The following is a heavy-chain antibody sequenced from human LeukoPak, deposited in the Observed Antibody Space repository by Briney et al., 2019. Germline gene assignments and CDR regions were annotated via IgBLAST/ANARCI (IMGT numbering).Heavy chain of an antibody. V-gene: IGHV3-7*01. CDR1: GFTFSNYW. CDR2: IKTDGSDI. Sequence: GGSLRLSCVGSGFTFSNYWMTWVRQAPGKGLEWVANIKTDGSDIHYVDSVKGRFTISRDNAQNSLYLQMNSLRVEDTAVYYCAKDPPVGWSGYYTGIDNWFDPWGQGTLVTVSS. CDR3: AKDPPVGWSGYYTGIDNWFDP. J-gene: IGHJ5*02. D-gene: IGHD3-3*01.